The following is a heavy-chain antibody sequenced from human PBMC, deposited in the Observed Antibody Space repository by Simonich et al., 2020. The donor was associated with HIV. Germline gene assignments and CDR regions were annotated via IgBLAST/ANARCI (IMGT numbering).Heavy chain of an antibody. J-gene: IGHJ4*02. CDR3: TTDDYSYYFHY. Sequence: EVQLVESGGDLVKPGGSLRLSCAASGFTFSTYWRHWVRQAPGKGLVWLGRIKSTSDGGTKYYAAPVKGRFTISRDDSKNTLYLQMNSLKTEDTAVYYCTTDDYSYYFHYWGQGTLVTVSS. V-gene: IGHV3-15*01. CDR2: IKSTSDGGTK. CDR1: GFTFSTYW. D-gene: IGHD2-15*01.